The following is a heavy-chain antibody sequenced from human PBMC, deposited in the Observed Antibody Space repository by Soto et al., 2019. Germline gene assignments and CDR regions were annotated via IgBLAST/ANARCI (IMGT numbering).Heavy chain of an antibody. CDR1: GYTFTGYY. J-gene: IGHJ3*02. CDR3: ARDRGYSSGAFDI. V-gene: IGHV1-2*02. CDR2: INPNSGGT. Sequence: AAVRVSCKASGYTFTGYYMHWVRQAPGQGLEWMGWINPNSGGTNYAQKFQGRVTMTRDTSISTAYMELSRLRSDDTAVYYCARDRGYSSGAFDIWGQGTMVTVSS. D-gene: IGHD6-19*01.